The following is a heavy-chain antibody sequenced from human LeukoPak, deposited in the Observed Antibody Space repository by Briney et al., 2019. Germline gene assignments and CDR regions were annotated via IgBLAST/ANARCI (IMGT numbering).Heavy chain of an antibody. CDR3: VRHSRVVALDY. D-gene: IGHD2-15*01. CDR2: IYYTGNT. Sequence: PSETLSLTCTVSGVSISNHYSSWIRKPPGKGLEWIGYIYYTGNTNYNPSLKSRVTISEDTSKNQVSLELSSVTAADTAVYYCVRHSRVVALDYWGQGNLVTVSS. V-gene: IGHV4-59*08. CDR1: GVSISNHY. J-gene: IGHJ4*02.